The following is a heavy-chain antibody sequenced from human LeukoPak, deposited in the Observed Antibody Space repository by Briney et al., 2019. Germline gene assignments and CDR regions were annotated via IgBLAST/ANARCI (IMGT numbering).Heavy chain of an antibody. J-gene: IGHJ5*02. CDR2: ISAYNGNT. Sequence: GASVKVSCKASGYTFPSYGISWVRQAPGQGLEWMGWISAYNGNTNYAQKLQGRVTMTTEKSTSTAYMELRSLRSDDTAVYYCARNAGAAGEWFDPWGQGTLVTVSS. CDR3: ARNAGAAGEWFDP. CDR1: GYTFPSYG. D-gene: IGHD6-13*01. V-gene: IGHV1-18*01.